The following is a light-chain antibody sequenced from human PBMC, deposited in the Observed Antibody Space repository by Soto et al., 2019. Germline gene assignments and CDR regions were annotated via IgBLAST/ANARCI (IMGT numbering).Light chain of an antibody. V-gene: IGLV1-44*01. J-gene: IGLJ3*02. CDR2: SNN. CDR1: TSNIGAGYD. Sequence: QSVLTQPPSVSGAPGQRVTISCTGSTSNIGAGYDVHWYQHLPGTAPKLLMYSNNQRPSGVPDRFSGSKSGTSASLAISGLQSEDEADYYCAAWHDSLNGPVFGGGTKLTVL. CDR3: AAWHDSLNGPV.